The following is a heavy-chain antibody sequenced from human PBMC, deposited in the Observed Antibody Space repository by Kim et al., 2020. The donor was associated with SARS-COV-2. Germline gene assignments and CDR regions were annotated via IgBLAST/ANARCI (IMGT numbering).Heavy chain of an antibody. CDR3: ARAAYDYVWGSYRHPDY. J-gene: IGHJ4*02. Sequence: ASVKVSCKASGYTFTSYGISWVRQAPGQGLEWMGRISAYNGNTNYAQKLQGRVTMTTDTSTSTAYMELRSLRSDDTAVYYCARAAYDYVWGSYRHPDYWGQGTLVTVSS. V-gene: IGHV1-18*04. D-gene: IGHD3-16*02. CDR1: GYTFTSYG. CDR2: ISAYNGNT.